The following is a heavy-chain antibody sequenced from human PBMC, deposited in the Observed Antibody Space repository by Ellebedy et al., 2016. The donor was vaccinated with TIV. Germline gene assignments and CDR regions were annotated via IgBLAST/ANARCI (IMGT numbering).Heavy chain of an antibody. V-gene: IGHV3-33*01. D-gene: IGHD2-15*01. Sequence: GESLKISCAASGFTFSSYGMHWVRQAPGKGLEWVTVIWYDGSNKYYADSVKGRFTIPRDTSKNTLYLQMNSLRAEDTAVYYCARGAFEEFGVVVAATPDDAFDIWGQGTMVTVSS. CDR1: GFTFSSYG. CDR3: ARGAFEEFGVVVAATPDDAFDI. CDR2: IWYDGSNK. J-gene: IGHJ3*02.